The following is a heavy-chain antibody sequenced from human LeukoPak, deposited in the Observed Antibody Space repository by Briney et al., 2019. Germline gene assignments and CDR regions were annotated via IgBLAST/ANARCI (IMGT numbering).Heavy chain of an antibody. Sequence: PPGGSLRLSCAASGFTFSSSGMHWVRQAPGKGLEWVAVISYDGSNKYYADSVKGRFTFSRDNSKNTLYLQMNSLRAEDTAVYYCAKEYCSNSVCHSLDYWGQGTLVTVSS. V-gene: IGHV3-30*18. CDR3: AKEYCSNSVCHSLDY. CDR1: GFTFSSSG. D-gene: IGHD2-8*01. J-gene: IGHJ4*02. CDR2: ISYDGSNK.